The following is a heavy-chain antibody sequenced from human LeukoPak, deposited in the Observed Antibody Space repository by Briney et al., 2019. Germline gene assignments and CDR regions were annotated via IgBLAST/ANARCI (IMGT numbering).Heavy chain of an antibody. Sequence: ASVKVSCKASGYTFTSYDINWVRQATGQGLEWMGWMNPNSGNTGYAQKFQGRVTMISNTSTNTAYMELSRLRSDDTAVYYCARSSIVGATKGYSAFDIWGQGTMVTVSS. CDR3: ARSSIVGATKGYSAFDI. CDR2: MNPNSGNT. J-gene: IGHJ3*02. V-gene: IGHV1-8*01. CDR1: GYTFTSYD. D-gene: IGHD1-26*01.